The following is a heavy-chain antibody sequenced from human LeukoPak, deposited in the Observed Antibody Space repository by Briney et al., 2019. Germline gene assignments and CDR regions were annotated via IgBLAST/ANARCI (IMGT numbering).Heavy chain of an antibody. CDR2: ISSSGSDI. CDR3: ASSWDSSGFDY. CDR1: GFTFSNYE. Sequence: PGGSLRLSCAASGFTFSNYEMHWVRQAPGKGLEWVSYISSSGSDIYYADSVKGRFTISRDNAKNSLYLQMNSLRAEDTAVYYCASSWDSSGFDYWGQGTLVTVSS. V-gene: IGHV3-48*03. J-gene: IGHJ4*02. D-gene: IGHD3-22*01.